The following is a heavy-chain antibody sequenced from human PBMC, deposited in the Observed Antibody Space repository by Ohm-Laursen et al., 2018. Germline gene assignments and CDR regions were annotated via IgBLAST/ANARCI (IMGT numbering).Heavy chain of an antibody. J-gene: IGHJ4*02. CDR1: GGSISNYY. Sequence: SDTLSLTCTVSGGSISNYYWSWIRQPPGKGLEWIGNIHDSGSTKYNPSLKSRVTITVDTSKNQISLKLTSVTAADTAVYYCARDRGGYSGYEVDYWGQGTLVTVSS. D-gene: IGHD5-12*01. CDR2: IHDSGST. V-gene: IGHV4-59*01. CDR3: ARDRGGYSGYEVDY.